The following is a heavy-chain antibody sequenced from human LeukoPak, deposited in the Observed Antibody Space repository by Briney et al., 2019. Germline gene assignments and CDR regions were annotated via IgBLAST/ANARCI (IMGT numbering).Heavy chain of an antibody. Sequence: ASVKVSCTASGYTFTSYGISWVRQAPGQGLEWMGWISAYNGNTNYAQKLQGRVTMTTDTSTSTAYMELRSLRSDDTAVYYCARDRAYCGGDCYSGDAFDIWGQGTMVTVSS. CDR1: GYTFTSYG. CDR2: ISAYNGNT. V-gene: IGHV1-18*01. CDR3: ARDRAYCGGDCYSGDAFDI. J-gene: IGHJ3*02. D-gene: IGHD2-21*02.